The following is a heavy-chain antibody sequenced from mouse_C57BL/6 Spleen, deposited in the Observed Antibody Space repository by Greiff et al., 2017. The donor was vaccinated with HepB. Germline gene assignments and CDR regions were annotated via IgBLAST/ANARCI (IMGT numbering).Heavy chain of an antibody. Sequence: EVQLQQSGPELVKPGASVKISCKASGYTFTDYYMNWVKQSHGKSLEWIGDINPNNGGTSYNQKFKGKATLTVDKSSSTAYMELRSLTSEDSAVYYCARRELYQYYFDFWGQGTTLTVSS. D-gene: IGHD2-12*01. CDR3: ARRELYQYYFDF. CDR2: INPNNGGT. CDR1: GYTFTDYY. V-gene: IGHV1-26*01. J-gene: IGHJ2*01.